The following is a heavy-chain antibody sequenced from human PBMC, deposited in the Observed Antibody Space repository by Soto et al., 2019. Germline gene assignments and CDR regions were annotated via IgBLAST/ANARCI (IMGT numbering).Heavy chain of an antibody. CDR2: IIPILGIA. J-gene: IGHJ3*02. CDR3: ARDSTFHDAFDI. V-gene: IGHV1-69*02. Sequence: GASVKVSCKASGGTFSSSTISWVRQAPGQGLEWMGRIIPILGIANYAQKFQGRVTITADKSTSTAYMELSSLRSEDTAVYYCARDSTFHDAFDIWGQGTMVTVSS. CDR1: GGTFSSST. D-gene: IGHD2-21*01.